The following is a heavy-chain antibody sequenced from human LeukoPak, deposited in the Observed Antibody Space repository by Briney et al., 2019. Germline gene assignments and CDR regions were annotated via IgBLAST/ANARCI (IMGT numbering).Heavy chain of an antibody. CDR2: ISYDGSNK. D-gene: IGHD3-10*01. Sequence: GRSLRLSCAASGFTFSSYAMHWVRQAPGKGLEWVAVISYDGSNKYYADSVKGRFTISRDNSKNTLYLQMNSLRAEDTAVYYCARTEGALWFGELAYYYYGMDVWGQGTTVTVSS. J-gene: IGHJ6*02. CDR1: GFTFSSYA. CDR3: ARTEGALWFGELAYYYYGMDV. V-gene: IGHV3-30-3*01.